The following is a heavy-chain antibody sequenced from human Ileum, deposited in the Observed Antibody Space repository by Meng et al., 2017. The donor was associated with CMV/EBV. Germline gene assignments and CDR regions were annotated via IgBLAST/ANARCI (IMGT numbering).Heavy chain of an antibody. J-gene: IGHJ4*02. CDR2: FNHYGST. Sequence: QGQLQEWCARLLKPSESLSLTCGVYGGSFSGYYWSWIRQVPGKGLEWIGEFNHYGSTNYNPSLKSRVTISVYTSKNQFSLNLNSVTAADTAVYYCASGKCNLEYWGQGTLVTVSS. CDR1: GGSFSGYY. CDR3: ASGKCNLEY. V-gene: IGHV4-34*01. D-gene: IGHD1-14*01.